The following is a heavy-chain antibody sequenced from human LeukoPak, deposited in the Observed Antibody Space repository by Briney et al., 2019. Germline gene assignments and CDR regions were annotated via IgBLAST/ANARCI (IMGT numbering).Heavy chain of an antibody. V-gene: IGHV4-61*01. CDR3: AGAPNPDFFDY. Sequence: SETLSLTCSVSGDSVSSGSYYWSWIRQPPGKGLEWIGHISYRGSTNYNPSLESRVTILVDTSKNQFSLNLRSVTAADSAVYYCAGAPNPDFFDYWGQGPLATVSS. CDR2: ISYRGST. J-gene: IGHJ4*02. CDR1: GDSVSSGSYY.